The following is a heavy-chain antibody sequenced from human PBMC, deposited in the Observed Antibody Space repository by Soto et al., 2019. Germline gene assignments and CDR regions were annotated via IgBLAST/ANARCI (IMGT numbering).Heavy chain of an antibody. Sequence: SETLSLTCTVSGGSISSYYWSWIRQPPGKGLEWIGYIYYSGSTNYNPSLKSRVTISVDTSKNQFSLKLSSVTAADTAVYYCARHRCRDGYNCYYYYGMDVWGQGTTVTVSS. J-gene: IGHJ6*02. D-gene: IGHD5-12*01. CDR1: GGSISSYY. V-gene: IGHV4-59*01. CDR2: IYYSGST. CDR3: ARHRCRDGYNCYYYYGMDV.